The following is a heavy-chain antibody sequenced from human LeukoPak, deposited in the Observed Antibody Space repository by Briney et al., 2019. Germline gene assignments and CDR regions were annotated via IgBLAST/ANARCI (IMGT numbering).Heavy chain of an antibody. CDR3: ARDRDGSTLGLFDF. Sequence: PGGSLRLSCAASGFTLSSYWMSWVRQEPGKGREWVAKIKRDGSEKQYVDSVKGRFTSSRDNAKNSLYLEMNSLRAEDTAVYYCARDRDGSTLGLFDFWGQGTLDTVSS. J-gene: IGHJ4*02. D-gene: IGHD2-2*03. CDR1: GFTLSSYW. V-gene: IGHV3-7*01. CDR2: IKRDGSEK.